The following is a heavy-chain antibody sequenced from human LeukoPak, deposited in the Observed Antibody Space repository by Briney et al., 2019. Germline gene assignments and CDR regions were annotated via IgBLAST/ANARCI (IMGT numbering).Heavy chain of an antibody. CDR1: GGSISTYY. J-gene: IGHJ4*02. D-gene: IGHD2-15*01. V-gene: IGHV4-59*08. Sequence: SETLSHTCTVYGGSISTYYWSWIRQPPGKGLEWIGYSYYSGSTDYNPSLKSRVTISIDTSKNQFSLRLTSVTAADTAIYYCASLGYCSGGSCYSGPFDSWGQGTLVTVSS. CDR3: ASLGYCSGGSCYSGPFDS. CDR2: SYYSGST.